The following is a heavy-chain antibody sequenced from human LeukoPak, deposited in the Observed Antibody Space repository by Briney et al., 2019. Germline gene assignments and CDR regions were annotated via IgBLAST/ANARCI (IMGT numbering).Heavy chain of an antibody. D-gene: IGHD5-18*01. J-gene: IGHJ6*02. CDR1: GFTFGDYA. V-gene: IGHV3-49*04. CDR3: ARGPIQLWIHNAMDV. Sequence: PGGSLRLSCIASGFTFGDYAMTWVRQAPGKGLEWVGFIRSKAYRGTTEYAASVKDRFTISRDDSASIVYLQMNSLRIEDTAVYYCARGPIQLWIHNAMDVWGQGTTVTVSS. CDR2: IRSKAYRGTT.